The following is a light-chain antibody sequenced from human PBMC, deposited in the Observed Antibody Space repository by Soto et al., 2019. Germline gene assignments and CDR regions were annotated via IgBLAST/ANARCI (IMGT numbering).Light chain of an antibody. CDR3: QTWDTGISVV. V-gene: IGLV4-69*01. J-gene: IGLJ2*01. CDR2: LNNDGSD. Sequence: QLVLTQSPSASASLGASVKLTCTLSSGHSNYAIAWHQQQPEKGPRYLMKLNNDGSDSKGDGIPDRFSGSSSGAERYLTISSLQSEDESDYYCQTWDTGISVVFGGGTKLTVL. CDR1: SGHSNYA.